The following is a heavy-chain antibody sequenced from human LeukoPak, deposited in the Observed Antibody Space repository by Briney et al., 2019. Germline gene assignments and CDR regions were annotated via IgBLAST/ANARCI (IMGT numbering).Heavy chain of an antibody. CDR1: GYTFSNFG. V-gene: IGHV1-18*01. J-gene: IGHJ4*02. Sequence: ASVKVSCKTSGYTFSNFGINWVRQAPGQGLAWMGWISGNNVNPNYGQKFQGRFTVTTDSSTSTAYMELRNLTFDDTAVYYCARDGTSADDYWGQGTLVTVSS. CDR2: ISGNNVNP. D-gene: IGHD1-26*01. CDR3: ARDGTSADDY.